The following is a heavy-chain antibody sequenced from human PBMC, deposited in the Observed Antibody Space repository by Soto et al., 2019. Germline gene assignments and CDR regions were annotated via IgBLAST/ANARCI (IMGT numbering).Heavy chain of an antibody. V-gene: IGHV4-31*03. CDR3: AREPLT. CDR1: GGSISRGVSY. CDR2: IYYSGST. Sequence: SETLSLTCTLSGGSISRGVSYWSWTRQQPGKGLEWIGDIYYSGSTSYNPSLKSRVTISVDTSKNQFSLKLSSVTAADTAVYYCAREPLTWGQGTLVTVSS. J-gene: IGHJ4*02.